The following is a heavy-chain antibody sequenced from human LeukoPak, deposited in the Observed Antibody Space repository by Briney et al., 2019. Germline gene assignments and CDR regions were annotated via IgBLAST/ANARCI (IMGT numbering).Heavy chain of an antibody. Sequence: GGSLRLSCAASGFTFDDYTMHWVRQAPGKGLEWVSLISWDGGSTYYADSVKGRFTISRDNSKNSLYLQMNSLRTEDTALYYCATASIAARRANYYYYYYMDVWGKGTTVTVSS. D-gene: IGHD6-6*01. CDR2: ISWDGGST. V-gene: IGHV3-43*01. CDR1: GFTFDDYT. J-gene: IGHJ6*03. CDR3: ATASIAARRANYYYYYYMDV.